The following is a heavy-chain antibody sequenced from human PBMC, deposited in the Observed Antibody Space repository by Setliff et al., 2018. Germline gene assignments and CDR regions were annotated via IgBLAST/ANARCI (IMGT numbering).Heavy chain of an antibody. Sequence: ASVKVSCKVSGYTLTKLPMHWVRQAPGKGLEWMGGFDFEDGETIYAHKFQGRVTITTDESTSTAYMELSSLRSEDTAVYYCARERGDIVTTTSYYYYLDVWGKGTTVTVSS. D-gene: IGHD5-12*01. CDR1: GYTLTKLP. CDR2: FDFEDGET. V-gene: IGHV1-24*01. J-gene: IGHJ6*03. CDR3: ARERGDIVTTTSYYYYLDV.